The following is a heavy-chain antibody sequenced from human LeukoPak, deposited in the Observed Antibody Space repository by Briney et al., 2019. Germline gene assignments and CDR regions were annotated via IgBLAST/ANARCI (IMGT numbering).Heavy chain of an antibody. CDR2: IYHSGST. CDR3: ARDNIAGAAPSGY. D-gene: IGHD6-13*01. J-gene: IGHJ4*02. CDR1: GYSISSGYY. Sequence: SETLSLTCAVSGYSISSGYYWGWIRQPPGKGLEWIGSIYHSGSTYYNPSLKSRVTISVDTSKNQFSLKLSSVTAADTAVYYCARDNIAGAAPSGYWGQGTLVTVSS. V-gene: IGHV4-38-2*02.